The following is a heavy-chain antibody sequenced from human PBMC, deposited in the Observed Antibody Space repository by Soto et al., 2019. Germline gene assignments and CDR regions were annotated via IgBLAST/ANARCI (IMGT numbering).Heavy chain of an antibody. CDR2: INHSGST. Sequence: QVQLQQWGAGLLKPSETLSLTCAVYGGSFSGYYWSWIRQPPGKGLEWIGEINHSGSTNYNPSLKRRVTISVDTSKNQFSLKLSSVTAADTAVYYCARGRGSSWYFNWFDPWGQGTLVTVSS. CDR1: GGSFSGYY. J-gene: IGHJ5*02. CDR3: ARGRGSSWYFNWFDP. D-gene: IGHD6-13*01. V-gene: IGHV4-34*01.